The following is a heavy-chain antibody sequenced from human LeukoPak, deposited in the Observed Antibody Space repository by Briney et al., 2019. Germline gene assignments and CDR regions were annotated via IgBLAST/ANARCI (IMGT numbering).Heavy chain of an antibody. CDR3: AKDKGSGSYLDY. V-gene: IGHV3-30*18. CDR2: ISYDGGYK. D-gene: IGHD3-10*01. CDR1: GFTFNYSD. J-gene: IGHJ4*02. Sequence: GRSLRLSCAASGFTFNYSDMHWVRQAPGKGLEWVAVISYDGGYKYYADSVKGRFTISRDNSKNTLYLQMNSLRSEDTALYYCAKDKGSGSYLDYWGQGTLVTVSS.